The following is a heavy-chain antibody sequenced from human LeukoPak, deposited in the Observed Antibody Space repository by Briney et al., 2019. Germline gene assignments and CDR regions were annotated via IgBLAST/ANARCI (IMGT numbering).Heavy chain of an antibody. Sequence: SETLSLTCTVSGGSISSSSYYWGWIRQPPGKGLEWIGSIYYSGSTYYNPSLKSRVTMSVETSKNQLSLKLSSVTAADTALYYCARDGMWHYGSGLDPWGQGTLVTVSS. CDR1: GGSISSSSYY. CDR2: IYYSGST. CDR3: ARDGMWHYGSGLDP. V-gene: IGHV4-39*07. D-gene: IGHD3-10*01. J-gene: IGHJ5*02.